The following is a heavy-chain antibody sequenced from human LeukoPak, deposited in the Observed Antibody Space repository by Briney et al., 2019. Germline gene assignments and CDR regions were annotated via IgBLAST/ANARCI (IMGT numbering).Heavy chain of an antibody. CDR1: GGTFSSYA. D-gene: IGHD2-2*01. Sequence: EASVKVSCKASGGTFSSYAISWVRQAPGQGLEWMGGIIPIFGTANYAQKFQGRVTITADESTSTAYMELSSLRSEDTAVYYCAGGDCSSTSCYGDFDYWGQGTLVTVSS. CDR2: IIPIFGTA. V-gene: IGHV1-69*13. CDR3: AGGDCSSTSCYGDFDY. J-gene: IGHJ4*02.